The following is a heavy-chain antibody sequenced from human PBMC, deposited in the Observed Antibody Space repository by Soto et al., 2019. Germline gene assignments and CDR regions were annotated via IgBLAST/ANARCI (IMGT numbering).Heavy chain of an antibody. CDR1: GYTFTSYA. CDR2: INAGNGNT. J-gene: IGHJ6*02. CDR3: ARRPYYYACMDV. Sequence: ASVKVSCKASGYTFTSYAMHWVRQAPGQRLEWMGWINAGNGNTKYSQKFQGRVTITRDTSASTAYMELSSLRSEDTAVYYCARRPYYYACMDVWGQGTTVTVSS. V-gene: IGHV1-3*01.